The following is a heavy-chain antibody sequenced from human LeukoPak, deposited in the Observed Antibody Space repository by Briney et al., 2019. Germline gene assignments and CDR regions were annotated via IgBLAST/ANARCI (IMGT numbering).Heavy chain of an antibody. V-gene: IGHV3-21*01. J-gene: IGHJ4*02. CDR3: ARDNVRLPGIAVAGTFDY. Sequence: GGSLRLSCAASGFTFSSYSMNWVRQAPGKGLEWVSSISSSSSSCIYYADSVKGRFTISRDNAKNSLYLQMNSLRAEDTAVYYCARDNVRLPGIAVAGTFDYWGQGTLVTVSS. D-gene: IGHD6-19*01. CDR1: GFTFSSYS. CDR2: ISSSSSSCI.